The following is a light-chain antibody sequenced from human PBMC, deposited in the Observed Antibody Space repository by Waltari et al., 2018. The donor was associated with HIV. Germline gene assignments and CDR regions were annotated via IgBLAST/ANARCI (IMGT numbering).Light chain of an antibody. V-gene: IGLV1-47*01. Sequence: QSVLTQPPSASGPPGHTVPISCSGSSSNIGSNSIYWYQQLPGTAPKLLIYRNNQRPSGVPDRFSGSKSGTSASLAISGLRSEEEADYSCAAWDDSLSGWVFGGGTKLTVL. CDR2: RNN. CDR1: SSNIGSNS. CDR3: AAWDDSLSGWV. J-gene: IGLJ3*02.